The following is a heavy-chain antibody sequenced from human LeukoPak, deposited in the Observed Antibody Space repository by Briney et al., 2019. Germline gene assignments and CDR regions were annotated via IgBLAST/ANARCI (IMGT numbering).Heavy chain of an antibody. J-gene: IGHJ6*03. D-gene: IGHD6-19*01. V-gene: IGHV1-18*01. CDR3: ARETHSGGWYLGLYYYYYMDV. CDR2: ISAYNGNT. CDR1: GYTFTSYG. Sequence: ASVKVSCKASGYTFTSYGISWVRQAPGQGLEWMGWISAYNGNTNYAQKLQGRVTMTTDTSTSTAYMELRSLRSDDTAVYYCARETHSGGWYLGLYYYYYMDVWGKGTTVTISS.